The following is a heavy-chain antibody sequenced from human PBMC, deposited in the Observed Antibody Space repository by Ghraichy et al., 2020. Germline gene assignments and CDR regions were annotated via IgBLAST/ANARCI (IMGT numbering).Heavy chain of an antibody. CDR2: ISSSSSYI. Sequence: GGSLRLSCAASGFTFSSYSMNWVRQAPGKGLEWVSSISSSSSYIYYADSVKGRFTISRDNAKNSLYLQMNSLRAEDTAVYYCARDIVPVRSAVRGEALFGMDVWGQGTTVTVSS. V-gene: IGHV3-21*01. CDR3: ARDIVPVRSAVRGEALFGMDV. CDR1: GFTFSSYS. J-gene: IGHJ6*02. D-gene: IGHD3-10*01.